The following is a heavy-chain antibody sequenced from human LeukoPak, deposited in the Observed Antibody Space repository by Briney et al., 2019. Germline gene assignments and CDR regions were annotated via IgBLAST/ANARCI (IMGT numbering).Heavy chain of an antibody. J-gene: IGHJ4*02. CDR2: ISSSSTI. Sequence: GGSLRLSCAASGFTFSSYSMNWVRQAPGKGLEWVSYISSSSTIYYADSVKGRLTISRDNAKNSLYLQMNSLRAEDTAVYYCARGLGDFDYWGQGTLVTVSS. CDR3: ARGLGDFDY. D-gene: IGHD4-11*01. V-gene: IGHV3-48*01. CDR1: GFTFSSYS.